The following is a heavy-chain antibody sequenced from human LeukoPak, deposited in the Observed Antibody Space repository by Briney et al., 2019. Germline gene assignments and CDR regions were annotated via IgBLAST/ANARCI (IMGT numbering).Heavy chain of an antibody. CDR2: LSSSSSYI. D-gene: IGHD1-26*01. J-gene: IGHJ4*02. CDR3: AKSDSGSYYALDY. Sequence: GSLRLSCAVPGFPFKTSTLNWVRPAPGKGLECVSSLSSSSSYIYYADSMKGRFTISRDNAKNSLDLQMNSLRAEDTGVYYCAKSDSGSYYALDYWGQGTLVTVSS. CDR1: GFPFKTST. V-gene: IGHV3-21*01.